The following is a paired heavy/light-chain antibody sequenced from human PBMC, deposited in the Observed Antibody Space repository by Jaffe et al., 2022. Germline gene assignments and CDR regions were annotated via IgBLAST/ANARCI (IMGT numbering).Heavy chain of an antibody. CDR3: ARGGRWFDP. CDR2: INGDGSST. V-gene: IGHV3-74*01. D-gene: IGHD1-26*01. Sequence: EVQVVESGGGLVQPGGSLRLSCAASGFTLSTYWMHWVRQGPGKGLVWVSRINGDGSSTDYADSVKGRFTISRDIAKNTVFLQMNSLRAEDTAVYSCARGGRWFDPWGQGTLVTVSS. CDR1: GFTLSTYW. J-gene: IGHJ5*02.
Light chain of an antibody. CDR2: GAS. CDR3: QQSHSVPLT. Sequence: DIQMTQSPSSLSASVGDRVTITCRASQTISNYLNWYQQKPGKAPKLLIYGASSLQIGVPSRFSGSGSATDFTLTISSLQPEDFASYYCQQSHSVPLTFGGGTKVEFK. CDR1: QTISNY. V-gene: IGKV1-39*01. J-gene: IGKJ4*01.